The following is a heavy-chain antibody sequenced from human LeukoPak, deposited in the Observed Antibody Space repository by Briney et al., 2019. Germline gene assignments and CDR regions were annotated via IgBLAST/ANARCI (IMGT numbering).Heavy chain of an antibody. V-gene: IGHV3-64D*09. CDR3: ARADYYDSSGYNDY. CDR1: GFTFRSYA. Sequence: GGSLRLSCSASGFTFRSYAMLWVRQAPGKGLEYVSAISSSGDSTYYADSLKGRFTISRDNSKNTLYLQMRSLRPEDTAVYYCARADYYDSSGYNDYWGQGTLVTVSS. D-gene: IGHD3-22*01. CDR2: ISSSGDST. J-gene: IGHJ4*02.